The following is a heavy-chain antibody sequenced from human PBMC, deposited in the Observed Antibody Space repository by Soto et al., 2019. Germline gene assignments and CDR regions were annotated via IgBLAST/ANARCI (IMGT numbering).Heavy chain of an antibody. V-gene: IGHV3-23*01. CDR2: ISGSGGST. CDR1: GFTFSSYA. Sequence: EVQLLESGGGLVQPGGSLRLSCAASGFTFSSYAMSWVRQAPGKGLEWVSAISGSGGSTYYADSVKGRFTISRDNSKNTLYLQMNSLRAEDTAVYYCAKDWFAGGCSCYSGPPCYYYGMDVWGQGTTVTVSS. CDR3: AKDWFAGGCSCYSGPPCYYYGMDV. J-gene: IGHJ6*02. D-gene: IGHD2-15*01.